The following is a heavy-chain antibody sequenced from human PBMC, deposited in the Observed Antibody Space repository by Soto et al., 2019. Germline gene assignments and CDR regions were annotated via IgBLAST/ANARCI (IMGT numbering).Heavy chain of an antibody. D-gene: IGHD2-15*01. CDR3: TTDRCSRGSCQTPNYYYYYGMDV. CDR1: GFTFSNAW. Sequence: GGSLRLSXAASGFTFSNAWMSWVRQPPGKGLEWVGRIKSKTDGGTTDYAAPVKGRFTISRDDSKNTLYLQMNSLKTEDTAVYYCTTDRCSRGSCQTPNYYYYYGMDVWGQGTTVTVSS. J-gene: IGHJ6*02. V-gene: IGHV3-15*01. CDR2: IKSKTDGGTT.